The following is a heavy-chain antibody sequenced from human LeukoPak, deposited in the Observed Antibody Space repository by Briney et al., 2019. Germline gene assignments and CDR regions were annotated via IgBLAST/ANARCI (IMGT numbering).Heavy chain of an antibody. Sequence: SSETLSLTCTVSGGSISSSSYSWGWIRQPPGKGLEWIGSIYYSGSTYYNPSLKSRVTISVDTSKNQFSLKLSSVTAADTAVYYCARSAAGSSSWVVFPNWFDPWGQGTLVTVSS. CDR1: GGSISSSSYS. D-gene: IGHD6-13*01. J-gene: IGHJ5*02. V-gene: IGHV4-39*01. CDR2: IYYSGST. CDR3: ARSAAGSSSWVVFPNWFDP.